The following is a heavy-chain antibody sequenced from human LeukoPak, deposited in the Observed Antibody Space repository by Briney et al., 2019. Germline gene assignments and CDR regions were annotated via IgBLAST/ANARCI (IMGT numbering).Heavy chain of an antibody. CDR1: GYTFTGYY. Sequence: ASVKVSCKASGYTFTGYYMHWVRQAPGQGLEWMGWINPNSGGTNYAQKFQGRVTMTRDTSISTAYMELSRLRSDDTAVYYCARDMRDRRKYYYYGMDVWGQGTTVTVSS. CDR2: INPNSGGT. CDR3: ARDMRDRRKYYYYGMDV. V-gene: IGHV1-2*02. D-gene: IGHD2-15*01. J-gene: IGHJ6*02.